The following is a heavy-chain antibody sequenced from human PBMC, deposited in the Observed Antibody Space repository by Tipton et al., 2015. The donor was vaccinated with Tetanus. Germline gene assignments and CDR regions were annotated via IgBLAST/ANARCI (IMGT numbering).Heavy chain of an antibody. Sequence: VKPTQTLSLTCTVSGGSISSGGYYWSWVRQHPGKGLEWIGDIYYSGSTYYNPSLKSRVTIPVDTSKNQFSLKLKSVTAADTAVYYCARDQARGARGWNYFDYWGQGTLVTVSS. CDR3: ARDQARGARGWNYFDY. J-gene: IGHJ4*02. CDR1: GGSISSGGYY. D-gene: IGHD1-26*01. CDR2: IYYSGST. V-gene: IGHV4-31*03.